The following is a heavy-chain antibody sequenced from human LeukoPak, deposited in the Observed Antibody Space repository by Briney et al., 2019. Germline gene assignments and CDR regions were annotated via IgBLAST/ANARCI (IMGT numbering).Heavy chain of an antibody. D-gene: IGHD6-6*01. CDR2: IYYSGST. Sequence: SETLSLTCTVSGGSVSSGSYYWSWIRQPPGKGLEWIGYIYYSGSTNYNPSLKSRVTISVDTSKNQFSLKLSSVTAADTAMYYCARLNGIAARATFDYWGQGTLVTVSS. V-gene: IGHV4-61*01. J-gene: IGHJ4*02. CDR3: ARLNGIAARATFDY. CDR1: GGSVSSGSYY.